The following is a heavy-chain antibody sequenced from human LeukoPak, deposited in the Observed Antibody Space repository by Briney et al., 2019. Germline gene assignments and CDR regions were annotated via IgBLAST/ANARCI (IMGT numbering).Heavy chain of an antibody. CDR2: MNPNNGNT. D-gene: IGHD3-22*01. V-gene: IGHV1-8*03. CDR3: AREVYYDSSGYYN. CDR1: GYTFTSYD. Sequence: ASVKVSCKASGYTFTSYDINWVRQAPGQGLEWMGWMNPNNGNTGHAQKFQGRVTITRNASISTAYMELSSLRSEDTAVYYCAREVYYDSSGYYNWGQGTLVTVSS. J-gene: IGHJ4*02.